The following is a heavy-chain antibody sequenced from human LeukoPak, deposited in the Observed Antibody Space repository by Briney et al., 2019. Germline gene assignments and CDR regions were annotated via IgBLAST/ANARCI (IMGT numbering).Heavy chain of an antibody. CDR2: SKNKTDGGTT. Sequence: GGTLSLSCAASGFTISNAWMSWVRQAPGKGLEWVVRSKNKTDGGTTDYAAPVKGRFTISRDDSKNTLYLQMNSLNTEDTAVYYCTTDIGSITMIVGVDYWGQGTLVTVSS. J-gene: IGHJ4*02. CDR1: GFTISNAW. D-gene: IGHD3-22*01. V-gene: IGHV3-15*01. CDR3: TTDIGSITMIVGVDY.